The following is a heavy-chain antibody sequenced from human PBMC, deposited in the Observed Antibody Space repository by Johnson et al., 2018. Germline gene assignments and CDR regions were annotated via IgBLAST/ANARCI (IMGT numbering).Heavy chain of an antibody. V-gene: IGHV3-33*01. J-gene: IGHJ6*02. D-gene: IGHD5-18*01. CDR1: GFTFSSYG. CDR3: ARARSWGIQLYYYYYGMDV. CDR2: IWYDGSNK. Sequence: QVQLQESGGGVVQPGRSLRLSCAASGFTFSSYGMHWVRQAPGKGLEWVAVIWYDGSNKYYADSVKGRFPISRDNSKNTLYLQMKRLRAEATAVYYCARARSWGIQLYYYYYGMDVWGQGTTVTVSS.